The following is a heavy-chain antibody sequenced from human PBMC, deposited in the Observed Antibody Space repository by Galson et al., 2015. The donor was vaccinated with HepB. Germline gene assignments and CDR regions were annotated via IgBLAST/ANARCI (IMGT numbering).Heavy chain of an antibody. CDR1: GFPFNNAW. CDR2: IWPDGNEK. D-gene: IGHD2-21*01. CDR3: ARNLWGSGVNAFDI. V-gene: IGHV3-33*08. Sequence: SLRLSCAASGFPFNNAWMTWVRQAPGKGLEWVAVIWPDGNEKYYADSVKGRFTISRDKSKNTQYLQMNSLRAEDTAVYYCARNLWGSGVNAFDIWGQGTMVTVSS. J-gene: IGHJ3*02.